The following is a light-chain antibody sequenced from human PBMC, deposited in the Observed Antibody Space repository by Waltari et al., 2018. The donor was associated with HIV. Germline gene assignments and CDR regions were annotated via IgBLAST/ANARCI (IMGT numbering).Light chain of an antibody. J-gene: IGLJ3*02. CDR1: ALPKQY. CDR2: TDR. CDR3: QSADSSGTYWV. V-gene: IGLV3-25*03. Sequence: SYELTQPPSVSVSPGQTARITCPGDALPKQYANWYQQKPGQAPVLGIYTDRERPSGIPERFSGSSSGTQVTLTISGVQAEDEADYYCQSADSSGTYWVFGGGTKLTVL.